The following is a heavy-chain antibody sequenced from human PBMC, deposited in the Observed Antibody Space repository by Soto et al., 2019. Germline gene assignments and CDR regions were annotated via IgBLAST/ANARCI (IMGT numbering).Heavy chain of an antibody. CDR2: IYYSGST. J-gene: IGHJ6*02. D-gene: IGHD2-15*01. Sequence: PSETLSLTCAVSGDSISSGGFSWSWIRQPPGKGLEWIGYIYYSGSTNYNPSLKSRVTISVDTSKNQFSLKLSSVTAADTAVYYCARTRLVGYCSGGSCFRMDVWGQGTTVTVSS. CDR3: ARTRLVGYCSGGSCFRMDV. V-gene: IGHV4-61*08. CDR1: GDSISSGGFS.